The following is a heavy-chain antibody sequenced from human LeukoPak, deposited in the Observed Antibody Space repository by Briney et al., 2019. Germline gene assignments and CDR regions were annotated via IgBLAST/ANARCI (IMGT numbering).Heavy chain of an antibody. V-gene: IGHV4-39*01. D-gene: IGHD6-13*01. Sequence: PSETLSLTCTVSGGSISSSSYYWGWIRQPPGKGLEWIGSIYYSGSTYYNPSLKSRVTISVDTSKNQFSLKLSSVTAADTAVYYCARQVDSSSWSGFDYWGQGTPVTVSS. CDR3: ARQVDSSSWSGFDY. J-gene: IGHJ4*02. CDR1: GGSISSSSYY. CDR2: IYYSGST.